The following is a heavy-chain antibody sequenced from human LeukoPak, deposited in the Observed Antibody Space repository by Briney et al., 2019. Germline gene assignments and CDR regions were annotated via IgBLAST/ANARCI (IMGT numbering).Heavy chain of an antibody. CDR1: GYSFSSNYY. V-gene: IGHV4-38-2*02. J-gene: IGHJ4*02. CDR2: FYLSGKT. Sequence: SETLSLTCAVSGYSFSSNYYWGWIRRPPGKGVGWSGCFYLSGKTYYNPPFKSRVTISVDTSKTQFSLKLSSVTAADTAVYYCAREHFDYWGQGALVTVSS. CDR3: AREHFDY.